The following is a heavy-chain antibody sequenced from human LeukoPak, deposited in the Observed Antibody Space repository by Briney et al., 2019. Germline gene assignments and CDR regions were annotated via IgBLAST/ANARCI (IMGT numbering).Heavy chain of an antibody. J-gene: IGHJ4*02. CDR1: GYSFTSYW. CDR2: IYPGGSDT. D-gene: IGHD3-3*01. V-gene: IGHV5-51*01. Sequence: GESLKISCKGSGYSFTSYWIGWVRQMPGKGLEWMGIIYPGGSDTRYSPSFQGQVTISADKSISTAYLQWSSLKASDTAMYYCARTRMEGYYDFRSGYYYFDYWGQGTLVTVSS. CDR3: ARTRMEGYYDFRSGYYYFDY.